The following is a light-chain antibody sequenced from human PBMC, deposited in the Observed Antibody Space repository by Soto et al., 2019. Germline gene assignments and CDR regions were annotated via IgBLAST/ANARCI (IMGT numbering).Light chain of an antibody. Sequence: QSVLTQPPSVSGAPGQRVTISCTGSSPNIGAGYDVHWYQQLPGTAPKLLIYGNSNRPSGVPDRFSGSSSGTSASLAITGLQAEDEADYYCQSYDSSLSGVVFGGGTKLTVL. CDR1: SPNIGAGYD. CDR3: QSYDSSLSGVV. CDR2: GNS. J-gene: IGLJ2*01. V-gene: IGLV1-40*01.